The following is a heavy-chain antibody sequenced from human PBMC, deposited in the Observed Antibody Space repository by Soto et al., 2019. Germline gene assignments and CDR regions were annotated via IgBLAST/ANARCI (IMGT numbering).Heavy chain of an antibody. D-gene: IGHD1-26*01. CDR2: ISGSAFKE. CDR3: AKNQGVELVPLATVDWFDP. V-gene: IGHV3-23*01. Sequence: GGPLRLSCAPSGFIFENFGMSWVRQVAGKGLECRSSISGSAFKEYYAASVKRRFTISRDNSKSTVYLELNNLSAEDTAVYHCAKNQGVELVPLATVDWFDPWGQGSVVTVSS. J-gene: IGHJ5*02. CDR1: GFIFENFG.